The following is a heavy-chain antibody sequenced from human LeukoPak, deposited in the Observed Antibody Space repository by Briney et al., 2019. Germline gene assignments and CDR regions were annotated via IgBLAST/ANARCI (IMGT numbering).Heavy chain of an antibody. CDR3: ARGISGYDYSY. CDR2: INHSGST. CDR1: GGSFSGYY. D-gene: IGHD5-12*01. Sequence: SETLSLTCAVYGGSFSGYYWSWIRQPPGKGLEWIGEINHSGSTNYNPSLKSRVTISVGTSKNQFSLKLSSVTAADTAVYYCARGISGYDYSYWGQGTLVTVSS. V-gene: IGHV4-34*01. J-gene: IGHJ4*02.